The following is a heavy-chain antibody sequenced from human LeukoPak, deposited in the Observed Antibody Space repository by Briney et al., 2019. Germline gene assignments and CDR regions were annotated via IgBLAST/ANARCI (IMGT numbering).Heavy chain of an antibody. J-gene: IGHJ4*02. Sequence: GGSLRLSCAASGFTFSSYWMSWVRQAPGKGPEWVANIKKDGSEKYYVDSVKGRFTISRDNAKTSLYLQMNSLRAEDTAVYYCARGHWGLDCWGQGTLVTVSS. CDR1: GFTFSSYW. CDR3: ARGHWGLDC. D-gene: IGHD3-16*01. V-gene: IGHV3-7*04. CDR2: IKKDGSEK.